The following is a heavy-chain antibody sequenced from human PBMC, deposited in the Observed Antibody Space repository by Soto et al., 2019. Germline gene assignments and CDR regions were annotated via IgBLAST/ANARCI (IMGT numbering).Heavy chain of an antibody. CDR3: ARDLTRGLWFGEWDPYVEAFDI. CDR1: GFTFSSYS. D-gene: IGHD3-10*01. V-gene: IGHV3-48*02. Sequence: GGSLRLSCAASGFTFSSYSMNWVRQAPGKGLEWVSYISSSSSTIYYADSVKGRFTISRDNAKNSLYLQMNSLRDEDTAVYYCARDLTRGLWFGEWDPYVEAFDIWGQGTMVTVSS. CDR2: ISSSSSTI. J-gene: IGHJ3*02.